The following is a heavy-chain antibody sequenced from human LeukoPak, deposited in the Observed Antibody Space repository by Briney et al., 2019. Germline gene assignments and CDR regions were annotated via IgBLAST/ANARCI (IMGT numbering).Heavy chain of an antibody. J-gene: IGHJ3*02. V-gene: IGHV4-39*01. CDR1: GGSISSSSYY. CDR3: ARHSWRGAHSAFDI. D-gene: IGHD1-26*01. CDR2: IYYSGST. Sequence: PSETLSLTCTVSGGSISSSSYYWGWIRQPPGKGLEWIGSIYYSGSTYYNPSLKSRVTISVDTSKNQFSLKLSSVTAADTAVYYCARHSWRGAHSAFDIWGQGTMVTVSS.